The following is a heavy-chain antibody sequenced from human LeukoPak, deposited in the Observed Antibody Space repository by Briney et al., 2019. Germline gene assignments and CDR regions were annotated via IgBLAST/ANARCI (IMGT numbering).Heavy chain of an antibody. CDR1: GLTVSSY. CDR3: ARPPYGGVDY. J-gene: IGHJ4*02. CDR2: IYSGGSI. Sequence: GGSLRLSCAASGLTVSSYMSWVRQAPGKGLEWVSVIYSGGSIYYADSVKGRFTISRDKSKNTLYLQMNSLRAEDTAVYYCARPPYGGVDYWGQGNQVTVSS. V-gene: IGHV3-66*04. D-gene: IGHD4-23*01.